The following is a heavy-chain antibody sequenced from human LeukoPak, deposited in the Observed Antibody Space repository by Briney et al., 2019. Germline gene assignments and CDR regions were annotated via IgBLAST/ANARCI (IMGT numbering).Heavy chain of an antibody. CDR1: GYTFTSYA. Sequence: ASVKVSCKASGYTFTSYAMHWVRQAPGQRLEWXXXXXXGNGNTKYSQKFQGRVTITRDTSASTAYMELSSLRSEDTAVYYCARDGDLLWFGELSSSNWFDPWGQGTLVTVSS. V-gene: IGHV1-3*01. CDR3: ARDGDLLWFGELSSSNWFDP. J-gene: IGHJ5*02. D-gene: IGHD3-10*01. CDR2: XXXGNGNT.